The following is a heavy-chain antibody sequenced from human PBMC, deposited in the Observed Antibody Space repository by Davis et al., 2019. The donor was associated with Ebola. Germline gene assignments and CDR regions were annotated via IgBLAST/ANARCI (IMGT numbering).Heavy chain of an antibody. Sequence: MPSETLSLTCAVFGWSFSDYYWTWIRQPPGKGLEWIVEISHTGSTNYNPSLKSRVTISVDTSKNQFSLKLSSVTAADTAIYYCAKDTSNIWFDIWGQGTNVTVSS. CDR1: GWSFSDYY. J-gene: IGHJ3*02. D-gene: IGHD1-26*01. CDR3: AKDTSNIWFDI. V-gene: IGHV4-34*01. CDR2: ISHTGST.